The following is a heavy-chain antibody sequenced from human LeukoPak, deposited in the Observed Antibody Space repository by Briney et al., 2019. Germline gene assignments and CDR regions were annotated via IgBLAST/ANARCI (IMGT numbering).Heavy chain of an antibody. CDR2: IYYSGST. J-gene: IGHJ4*02. CDR1: GGSISSSSYY. D-gene: IGHD3-10*01. CDR3: ARPDATSGVDY. Sequence: SETLSLTCTVSGGSISSSSYYWGWIRRPPGKGLEWIGSIYYSGSTYYNPSLKSRVTISVDTSKNQFSLKLSSVTAADTAVYYCARPDATSGVDYWGQGTLVTVSS. V-gene: IGHV4-39*01.